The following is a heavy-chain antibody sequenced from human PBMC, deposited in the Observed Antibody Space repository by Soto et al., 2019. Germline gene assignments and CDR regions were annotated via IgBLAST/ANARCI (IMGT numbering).Heavy chain of an antibody. D-gene: IGHD3-22*01. CDR1: GGSISSGGYY. V-gene: IGHV4-31*03. J-gene: IGHJ4*02. Sequence: SETLSLTCTVSGGSISSGGYYWSWIRQHPGKGLEWIGYIYYSGSTYYNPSLKSRVTISVDTSKNQFSLKLSSVTAADTAVYYCARDVRFEDSSGRRFFDYWGQGTLVTVS. CDR3: ARDVRFEDSSGRRFFDY. CDR2: IYYSGST.